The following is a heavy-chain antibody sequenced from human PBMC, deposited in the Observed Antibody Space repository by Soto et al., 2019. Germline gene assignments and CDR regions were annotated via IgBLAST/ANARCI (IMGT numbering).Heavy chain of an antibody. CDR3: ARGTIYRGNSI. Sequence: SETLSLTCTVSGGSISSGDYYWSWIRQPPGKGLEWIGYIYYSGSTYYNPSLKSRVTISVDTSKNQFSLKLSSVTAADTAVYYCARGTIYRGNSIWGQGTLVTVSS. J-gene: IGHJ4*02. CDR1: GGSISSGDYY. D-gene: IGHD2-21*02. CDR2: IYYSGST. V-gene: IGHV4-30-4*01.